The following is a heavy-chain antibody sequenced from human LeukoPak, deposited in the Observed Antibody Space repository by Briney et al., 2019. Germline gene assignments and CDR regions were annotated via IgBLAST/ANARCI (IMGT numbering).Heavy chain of an antibody. V-gene: IGHV4-39*07. J-gene: IGHJ4*02. CDR2: IYYSGST. CDR1: GGSISSSSYY. D-gene: IGHD2-2*01. CDR3: ARGHCSSTSCLYYFDY. Sequence: SETLSLTCTVSGGSISSSSYYWGWIRQPPGKGLEWIGGIYYSGSTYYNPSLKSRVTISLDTSKNQFSLKLSSVTAADTAVYYCARGHCSSTSCLYYFDYWGQGTLVTVSS.